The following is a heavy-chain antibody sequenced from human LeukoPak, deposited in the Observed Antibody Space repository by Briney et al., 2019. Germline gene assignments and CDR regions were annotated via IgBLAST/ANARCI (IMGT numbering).Heavy chain of an antibody. CDR3: ARVNVEMATIGWLDP. D-gene: IGHD5-24*01. Sequence: GGSLRLSCAASGFXFSNYGMHWVRQAPGEGLEWVAVIRYDGTNKYYADSVRGRFTISRDNSKNTLYLQMNSLRADDTAVYYCARVNVEMATIGWLDPWGQGTLVTVSS. J-gene: IGHJ5*02. CDR1: GFXFSNYG. V-gene: IGHV3-33*01. CDR2: IRYDGTNK.